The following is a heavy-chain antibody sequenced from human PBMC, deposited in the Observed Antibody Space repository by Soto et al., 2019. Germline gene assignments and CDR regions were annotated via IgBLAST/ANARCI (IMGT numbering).Heavy chain of an antibody. Sequence: GSLRVSCTSSGFTFGGYAMSWFRQAPGKGLEWVGFIRSKAYGGTTEYAASVKGRFTISRDDSKSIAYLQMNSLKTEDTAVYYCTREHSYGLNDAFDIWGQGTMVTVSS. CDR2: IRSKAYGGTT. D-gene: IGHD5-18*01. V-gene: IGHV3-49*03. CDR3: TREHSYGLNDAFDI. J-gene: IGHJ3*02. CDR1: GFTFGGYA.